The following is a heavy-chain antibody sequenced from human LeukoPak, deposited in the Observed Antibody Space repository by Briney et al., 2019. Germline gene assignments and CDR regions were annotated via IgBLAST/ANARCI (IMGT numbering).Heavy chain of an antibody. Sequence: ASVKVSCKASGYTFTGYYMHWVRQAPGQGREWMGWINPNSGGTNYAQKFQGRVTMTRDTSIRTAYMELSRLRSDDTAVYYCARPYYASGIYSDSGQGTLVTVSS. D-gene: IGHD3-10*01. CDR3: ARPYYASGIYSD. J-gene: IGHJ4*02. CDR1: GYTFTGYY. CDR2: INPNSGGT. V-gene: IGHV1-2*02.